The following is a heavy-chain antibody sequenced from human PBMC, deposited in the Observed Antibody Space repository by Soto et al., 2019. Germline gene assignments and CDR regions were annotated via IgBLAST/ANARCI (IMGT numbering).Heavy chain of an antibody. J-gene: IGHJ4*02. CDR3: ARGHAYSYGYSYYFDY. Sequence: EVQLVESGGGLIQPGGSLRLSCAASGFTVSSNFMSWVRQAPGKGLEWVSSLYSAGNTFYADSVKGRFSISRDDSKNTVFLQMNSLGADDTAVYFCARGHAYSYGYSYYFDYWGQGTLVTVSS. V-gene: IGHV3-53*01. CDR1: GFTVSSNF. CDR2: LYSAGNT. D-gene: IGHD5-18*01.